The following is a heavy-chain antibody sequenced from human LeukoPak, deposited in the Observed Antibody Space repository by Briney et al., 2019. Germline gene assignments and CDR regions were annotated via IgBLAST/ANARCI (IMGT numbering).Heavy chain of an antibody. J-gene: IGHJ6*03. D-gene: IGHD6-13*01. CDR1: GFTFSSNT. CDR3: AKRDAAGAGNGYYYMDV. Sequence: GGSLRLSCAASGFTFSSNTMTWVRQVSGKGLEWVSSIRGGGSDTHYAGTVRGRFTISRDNSKNTLNLQMNSLRAEDTAVYYCAKRDAAGAGNGYYYMDVWGKGTTVTVSS. V-gene: IGHV3-23*01. CDR2: IRGGGSDT.